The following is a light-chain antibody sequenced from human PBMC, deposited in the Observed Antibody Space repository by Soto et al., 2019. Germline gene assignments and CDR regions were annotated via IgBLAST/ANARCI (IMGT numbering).Light chain of an antibody. V-gene: IGKV3-20*01. CDR2: GAS. CDR1: QSVSGSY. CDR3: QQYGSSPQT. Sequence: EIVLTQSPGTLSLSPGERATLSCRASQSVSGSYLAWYQQKPGQAPRLLIYGASSRATGIPDRFSGSGSGTDFTLTISRLEPEDFAVYYCQQYGSSPQTFXPGTKVDIK. J-gene: IGKJ3*01.